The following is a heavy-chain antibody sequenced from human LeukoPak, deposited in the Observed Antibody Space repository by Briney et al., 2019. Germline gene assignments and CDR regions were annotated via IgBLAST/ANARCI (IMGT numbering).Heavy chain of an antibody. Sequence: SETLSLTCTVSGGSINRYFWNWIRQPAGEELEWIGRMDATGSTNYNPSLKSRVTMSVDTSKNQFYLKLNSVTAADTAVYYCARVGITMVRGGSRDAFDIWGQGTMVTVSS. CDR1: GGSINRYF. J-gene: IGHJ3*02. CDR2: MDATGST. CDR3: ARVGITMVRGGSRDAFDI. V-gene: IGHV4-4*07. D-gene: IGHD3-10*01.